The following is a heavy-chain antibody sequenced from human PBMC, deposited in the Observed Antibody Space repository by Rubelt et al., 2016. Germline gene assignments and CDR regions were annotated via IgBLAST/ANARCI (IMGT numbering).Heavy chain of an antibody. V-gene: IGHV3-74*02. CDR1: GFTFSSYW. CDR3: ARGGNKWNYGALDAFDI. D-gene: IGHD1-7*01. Sequence: EVQLVESGGGLIQPGGSLRLSCAASGFTFSSYWMHWVRQAPGKGLVWVSRIKSDGSSTSYADSVKGRFTISRDNAKNYLFLQMNSLRAEDTAGYYCARGGNKWNYGALDAFDIWGQGTMVTVSS. CDR2: IKSDGSST. J-gene: IGHJ3*02.